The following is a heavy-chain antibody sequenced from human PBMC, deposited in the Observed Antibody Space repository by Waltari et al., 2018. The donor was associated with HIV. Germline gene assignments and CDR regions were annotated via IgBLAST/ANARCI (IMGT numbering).Heavy chain of an antibody. J-gene: IGHJ4*02. CDR1: GGSIRRGLYS. V-gene: IGHV4-39*01. Sequence: QLQLQESGPGLVKPSEPLSLPCPVSGGSIRRGLYSWGWLRLPPGKGLEWIGSIFYPGSTYDNPSLRGRATMSVETSKNRFSLQLGSVTAADTAVYYCARQRQSRRDPFDYWGQGTLVTVSS. CDR3: ARQRQSRRDPFDY. CDR2: IFYPGST.